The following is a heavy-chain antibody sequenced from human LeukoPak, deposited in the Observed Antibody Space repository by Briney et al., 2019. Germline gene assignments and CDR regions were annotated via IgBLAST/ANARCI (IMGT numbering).Heavy chain of an antibody. D-gene: IGHD3-10*01. J-gene: IGHJ4*02. V-gene: IGHV4-39*01. CDR2: IYYSGST. CDR3: ATHLFYGSGSPFDY. CDR1: GGSISSSSYY. Sequence: SETLSLTCTVSGGSISSSSYYWGWIRQPLGKGLEWIGSIYYSGSTYYNPSLKSRVTMSVDTSKNHFSLKLSSVTAADTAVYYCATHLFYGSGSPFDYWGQGTLVTVSS.